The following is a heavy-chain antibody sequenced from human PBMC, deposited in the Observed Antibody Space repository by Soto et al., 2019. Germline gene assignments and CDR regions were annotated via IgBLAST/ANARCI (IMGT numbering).Heavy chain of an antibody. CDR2: INPSGGST. Sequence: QVQLVQSGAEVKKPGASVKVSCKASGYIFTNHYIHWVRQAPGQGLEWMGIINPSGGSTNYLQKLQGRVTMTRDTSTSTVFMELSGLRSEKTAVFFCARADYYDSSGFYYDYWGQGTLVTVSS. CDR3: ARADYYDSSGFYYDY. V-gene: IGHV1-46*01. D-gene: IGHD3-22*01. J-gene: IGHJ4*02. CDR1: GYIFTNHY.